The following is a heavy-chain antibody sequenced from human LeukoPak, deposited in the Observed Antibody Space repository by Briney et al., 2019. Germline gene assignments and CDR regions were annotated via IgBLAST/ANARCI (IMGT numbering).Heavy chain of an antibody. CDR2: IYYTGST. D-gene: IGHD5-12*01. CDR3: ARSSGYDAYYFDY. J-gene: IGHJ4*02. CDR1: GDSISSYY. V-gene: IGHV4-59*08. Sequence: PSETLSLTCTVSGDSISSYYWSWIRQPPGKGLEWIGYIYYTGSTNYNPSLKSRVTISVDRSKNQFSLKLTSVTAADTAVYYCARSSGYDAYYFDYWGQGTLVTVSS.